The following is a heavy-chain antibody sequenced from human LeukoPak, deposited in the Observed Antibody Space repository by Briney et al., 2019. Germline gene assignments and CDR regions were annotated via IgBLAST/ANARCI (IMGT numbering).Heavy chain of an antibody. CDR1: GFTFSSYA. V-gene: IGHV3-23*01. CDR3: AKGGAYYYDSSGYVH. J-gene: IGHJ4*02. D-gene: IGHD3-22*01. Sequence: GGSLRLSCAASGFTFSSYAMSWVRQAPGKGLEWVSAISGGDGRTYYADSVKGRFTISRDNSKNTLYLQMNSLRAEDTAVYYCAKGGAYYYDSSGYVHWGQGTLVTVSS. CDR2: ISGGDGRT.